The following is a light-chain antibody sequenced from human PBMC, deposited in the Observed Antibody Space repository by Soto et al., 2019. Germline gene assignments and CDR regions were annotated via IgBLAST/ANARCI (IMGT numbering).Light chain of an antibody. Sequence: EIVLAQSPGTLSLSPGESATLSCRASQSVSSSFLAWYQQKAGQAPRLLIYGASRRATGIPDRFSGSGSGTDFTLTISRLAPEDFAVYSCQQDVSSPWSFGRGTKVEI. CDR1: QSVSSSF. CDR2: GAS. V-gene: IGKV3-20*01. CDR3: QQDVSSPWS. J-gene: IGKJ1*01.